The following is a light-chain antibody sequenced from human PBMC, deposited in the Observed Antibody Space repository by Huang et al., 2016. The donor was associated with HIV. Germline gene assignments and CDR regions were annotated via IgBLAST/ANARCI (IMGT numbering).Light chain of an antibody. V-gene: IGKV1-5*03. CDR3: QQYSSYIQWT. Sequence: DIQMTQSPSTLSASVGDRVTIICRASQSVRSWLDWYQQKPGKAPKLLIYQASTLQNGVPSRFSGSGSGTEFTLTISSLQPDDFATYYCQQYSSYIQWTFGQGTKVEI. CDR1: QSVRSW. CDR2: QAS. J-gene: IGKJ1*01.